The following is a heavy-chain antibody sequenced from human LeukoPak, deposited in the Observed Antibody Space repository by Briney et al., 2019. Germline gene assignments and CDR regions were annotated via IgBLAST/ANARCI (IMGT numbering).Heavy chain of an antibody. J-gene: IGHJ4*02. CDR3: ASPQWLAL. CDR1: GINFSSYE. V-gene: IGHV3-48*03. Sequence: GGSLRLSCVVSGINFSSYEMKWGRQAPGKGLEWVSYISTSGSTIYYADSVKGRFTISRDNAKNSLYLQMNGLRAEDTAIYYCASPQWLALWGQGTLVTVSS. CDR2: ISTSGSTI. D-gene: IGHD6-19*01.